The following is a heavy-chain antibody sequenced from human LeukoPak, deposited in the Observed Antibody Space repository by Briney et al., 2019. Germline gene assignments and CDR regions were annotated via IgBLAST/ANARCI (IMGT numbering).Heavy chain of an antibody. CDR3: ARDNSPGWFGP. CDR2: IKGDGSRT. J-gene: IGHJ5*02. D-gene: IGHD4-11*01. CDR1: GFSFSSHW. V-gene: IGHV3-74*01. Sequence: PGGSLRLSCAASGFSFSSHWMHWVRQVPGKGLEWVSRIKGDGSRTDYADSAKGRSTISRDNAKNTLYLQLNSLRVEDTAVYYCARDNSPGWFGPWGQGTLVTVSS.